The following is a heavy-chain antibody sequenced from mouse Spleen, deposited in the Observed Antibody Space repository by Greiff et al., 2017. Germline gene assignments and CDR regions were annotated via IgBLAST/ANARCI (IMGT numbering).Heavy chain of an antibody. J-gene: IGHJ4*01. CDR1: GYSITSGYY. D-gene: IGHD2-4*01. V-gene: IGHV3-6*01. CDR2: ISYDGSN. CDR3: AREITTGYYAMDY. Sequence: EVQLVESGPGLVKPSQSLSLTCSVTGYSITSGYYWNWIRQFPGNKLEWMGYISYDGSNNYNPSLKNRISITRDTSKNQFFLKLNSVTTEDTATYYCAREITTGYYAMDYWGQGTSVTVSS.